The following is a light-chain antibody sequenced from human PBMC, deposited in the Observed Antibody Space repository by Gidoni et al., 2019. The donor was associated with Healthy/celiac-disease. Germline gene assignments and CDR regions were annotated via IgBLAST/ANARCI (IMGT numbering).Light chain of an antibody. CDR1: QSISSW. V-gene: IGKV1-5*03. Sequence: DIQMTQSTSTLSASVGDRVTITCRASQSISSWLAWYQQKPGKAPKLLIYYASSLESGVPSRFSGSGSGTEFTLTISSLQPDDFATYYCQQYNSYSRTFGQGTKVEIK. J-gene: IGKJ1*01. CDR3: QQYNSYSRT. CDR2: YAS.